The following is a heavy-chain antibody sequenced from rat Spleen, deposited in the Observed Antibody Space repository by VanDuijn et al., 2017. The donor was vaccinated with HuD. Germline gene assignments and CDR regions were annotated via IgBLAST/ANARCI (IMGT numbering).Heavy chain of an antibody. D-gene: IGHD1-10*01. Sequence: EVQLVESGGALVQPGRSLKLSCAASGFTFSNYGMNWIRQTPTKGLEWVASMTPSGDTTYYPDSVKGRFTISRDNAKSTLYLQMNSLRSEDTATYYCARDSITTGWGQGVLVTVSS. CDR3: ARDSITTG. CDR1: GFTFSNYG. J-gene: IGHJ2*01. V-gene: IGHV5-19*01. CDR2: MTPSGDTT.